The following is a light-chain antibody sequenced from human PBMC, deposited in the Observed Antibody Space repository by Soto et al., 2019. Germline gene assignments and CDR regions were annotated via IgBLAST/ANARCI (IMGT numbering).Light chain of an antibody. CDR3: QQSYSTWT. Sequence: DIQMTQPPSTLSASVGDRVTITCRASQSISRWLAWYQQKPGKAPKLLIYKASTLKSGVPSRFSGSGSGTDFTLTISSLQPEDFATYYCQQSYSTWTFGQGTKVDIK. V-gene: IGKV1-5*03. J-gene: IGKJ1*01. CDR1: QSISRW. CDR2: KAS.